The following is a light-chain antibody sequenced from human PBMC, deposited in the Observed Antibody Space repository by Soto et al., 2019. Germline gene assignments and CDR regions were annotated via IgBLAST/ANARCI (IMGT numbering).Light chain of an antibody. CDR1: SSDVGSYNY. J-gene: IGLJ1*01. V-gene: IGLV2-14*01. CDR3: SSSTCNRNYV. Sequence: QSVLTQPASVSGSPGQTITISCTGTSSDVGSYNYVSWYQQHPGKAPKLLIYDVSDRPSGVANRFSGSKSGNTASLTISGLQTEDEADYYCSSSTCNRNYVFGTGPNVTVL. CDR2: DVS.